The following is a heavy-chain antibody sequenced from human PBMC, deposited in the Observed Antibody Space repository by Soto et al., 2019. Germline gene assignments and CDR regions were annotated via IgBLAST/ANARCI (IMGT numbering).Heavy chain of an antibody. J-gene: IGHJ4*02. CDR3: ATTSIYYYDSSGYYWYYFDY. CDR2: FDPEDGET. Sequence: ASVKVSCKVSGYTLTELSMHWVRQAPGKGLEWMGGFDPEDGETIYAQKFQGRVTMTEDTSTDTAYMELSSLRSEDTAVYYCATTSIYYYDSSGYYWYYFDYWGQGTLVTVSS. V-gene: IGHV1-24*01. CDR1: GYTLTELS. D-gene: IGHD3-22*01.